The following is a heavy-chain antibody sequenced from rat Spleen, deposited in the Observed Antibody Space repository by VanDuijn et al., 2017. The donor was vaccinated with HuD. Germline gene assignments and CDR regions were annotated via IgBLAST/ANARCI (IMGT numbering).Heavy chain of an antibody. J-gene: IGHJ2*01. CDR1: GFTFSNYY. V-gene: IGHV5-27*01. CDR2: IRTGGGDT. Sequence: EVQLVESGGGLVQPGRTLKLSCAASGFTFSNYYMAWVRQAPTKGLECVAYIRTGGGDTYYRDSVRGRFTLSRDDAKSTLYLQMDSLRSEDTATYYCTRENWVLDYWGQGVMVTVSS. D-gene: IGHD5-1*01. CDR3: TRENWVLDY.